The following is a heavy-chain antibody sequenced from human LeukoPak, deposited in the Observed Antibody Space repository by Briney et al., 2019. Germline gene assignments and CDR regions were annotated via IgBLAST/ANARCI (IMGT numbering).Heavy chain of an antibody. CDR2: IWYDGSNK. J-gene: IGHJ4*02. V-gene: IGHV3-33*01. D-gene: IGHD3-3*01. Sequence: PGRSLRLSCAASGFTFSSYSMHWVRQAPGKGLEWVAVIWYDGSNKYYADSVKGRFTISRDNSKNTLYLQMNSLRAEDTAVYYCARSDGHDFWSGQLDYWGQGTLVTVSS. CDR3: ARSDGHDFWSGQLDY. CDR1: GFTFSSYS.